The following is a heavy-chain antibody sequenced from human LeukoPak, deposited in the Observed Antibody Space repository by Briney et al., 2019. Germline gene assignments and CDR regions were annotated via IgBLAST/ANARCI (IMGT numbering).Heavy chain of an antibody. CDR3: AKDLIAAAGGPYYFDY. V-gene: IGHV3-23*01. CDR2: ISGSGGST. CDR1: GFIFSNYA. D-gene: IGHD6-13*01. Sequence: PGGSLRLSCAASGFIFSNYAMSWVRQAPGKGLEWVSAISGSGGSTYYADSVKGRFTISRDNSKNTLYLQMNSLRAEDTAVYYCAKDLIAAAGGPYYFDYWGQGTLVTVSS. J-gene: IGHJ4*02.